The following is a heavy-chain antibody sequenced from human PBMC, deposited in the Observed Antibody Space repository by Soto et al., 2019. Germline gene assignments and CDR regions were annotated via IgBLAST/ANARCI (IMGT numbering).Heavy chain of an antibody. Sequence: SETLSLTCAVYGGSFSGYYWSWIRQPPGKGLEWIGEISHSGSTNYNPSLKSRVTISVDTSKNQFSLKLSSVTAADTAVYYCARAPSVLPWLGESTRDYYYFGMDVWGEGTTVTVSS. CDR1: GGSFSGYY. J-gene: IGHJ6*04. CDR3: ARAPSVLPWLGESTRDYYYFGMDV. D-gene: IGHD3-10*01. V-gene: IGHV4-34*01. CDR2: ISHSGST.